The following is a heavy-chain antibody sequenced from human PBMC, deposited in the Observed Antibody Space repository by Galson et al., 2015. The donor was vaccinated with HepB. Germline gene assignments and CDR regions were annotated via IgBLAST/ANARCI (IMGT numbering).Heavy chain of an antibody. CDR3: AGAGYCRSTYCFFAY. J-gene: IGHJ4*02. D-gene: IGHD2-2*01. Sequence: CAISGDSVSGNIVSWNRIRQSPSGGLEWLGRTYFRSKWYYDYAVSVKSRITINPDTSENQFSLQLHSVTPEDTAVYYCAGAGYCRSTYCFFAYWGQGTLVTVSS. CDR2: TYFRSKWYY. CDR1: GDSVSGNIVS. V-gene: IGHV6-1*01.